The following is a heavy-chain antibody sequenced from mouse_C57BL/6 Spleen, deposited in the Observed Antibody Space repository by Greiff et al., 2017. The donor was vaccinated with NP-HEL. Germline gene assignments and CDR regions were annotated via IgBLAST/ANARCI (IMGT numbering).Heavy chain of an antibody. V-gene: IGHV1-80*01. D-gene: IGHD1-1*01. CDR3: ATPITTVVAYYAMDY. J-gene: IGHJ4*01. CDR1: GYAFSSYW. CDR2: IYPGDGDT. Sequence: QVQLQQSGAELVKPGASVKISCKASGYAFSSYWMNWVKQRPGKGLEWIGQIYPGDGDTNYNGKFKGKATLTADKSSSTAYMQLSSLTSEDSAVYFCATPITTVVAYYAMDYWGQGTSVTVSS.